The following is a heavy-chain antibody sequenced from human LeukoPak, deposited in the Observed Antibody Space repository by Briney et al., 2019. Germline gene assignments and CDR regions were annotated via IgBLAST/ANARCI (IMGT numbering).Heavy chain of an antibody. D-gene: IGHD3-22*01. CDR1: GGSISSGSYY. J-gene: IGHJ3*02. CDR2: IYTSGST. CDR3: ASGYYYDSSGYYNLDI. V-gene: IGHV4-61*02. Sequence: SQTLSLTCTVSGGSISSGSYYRSWIRQPAGKGLEWIGRIYTSGSTNYNPSLKSRVTISVDTSKNQFSLKLSSVTAADTAVYYYASGYYYDSSGYYNLDIWGQGTMVTVSS.